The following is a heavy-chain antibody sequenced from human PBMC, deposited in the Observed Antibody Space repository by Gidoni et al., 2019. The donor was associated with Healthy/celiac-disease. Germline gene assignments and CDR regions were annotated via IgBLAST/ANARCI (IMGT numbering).Heavy chain of an antibody. Sequence: QLQLQESGPGLVKPSETLSLTCTVSGGSISSSSYYWGWIRQPPGKGLEWIGSIYYSGSTYYNPSLKSRVTISVDTSKNQFSLKLSSVTAADTAVYYCARGGEGSSWSHDYWGQGTLVTVSS. J-gene: IGHJ4*02. D-gene: IGHD6-13*01. CDR3: ARGGEGSSWSHDY. CDR1: GGSISSSSYY. CDR2: IYYSGST. V-gene: IGHV4-39*07.